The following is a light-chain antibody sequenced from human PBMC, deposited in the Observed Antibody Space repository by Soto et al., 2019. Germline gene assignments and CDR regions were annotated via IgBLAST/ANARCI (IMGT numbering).Light chain of an antibody. J-gene: IGKJ1*01. CDR2: AAS. CDR1: QSISSY. CDR3: QQSYSSPRT. Sequence: DIQMTQSPSSLSASVGDRVTITCRASQSISSYLNWYQQKPGKAPKLLIYAASSSQSGVPSRFSGSGSGTDFTLTISSLRPEDFATYYCQQSYSSPRTFGQGTKVDIK. V-gene: IGKV1-39*01.